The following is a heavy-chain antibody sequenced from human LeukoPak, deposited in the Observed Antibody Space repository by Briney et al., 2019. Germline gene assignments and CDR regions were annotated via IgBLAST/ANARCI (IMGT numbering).Heavy chain of an antibody. D-gene: IGHD3-10*01. Sequence: PGGSLRLSCAASGFTFSTFGMNWVRQAPDKGLEWVAFIQYDDSIEYYADSVKGRFTISRDNSKNTLYLQMNSLRGDDMAVYYCAKDQGVVGSYDYWGHGTLVTVSS. V-gene: IGHV3-30*02. CDR1: GFTFSTFG. CDR3: AKDQGVVGSYDY. J-gene: IGHJ4*01. CDR2: IQYDDSIE.